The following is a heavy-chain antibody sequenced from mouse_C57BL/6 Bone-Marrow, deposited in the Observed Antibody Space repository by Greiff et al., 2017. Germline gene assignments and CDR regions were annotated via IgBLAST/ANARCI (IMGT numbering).Heavy chain of an antibody. D-gene: IGHD1-1*01. CDR1: GYTFTAYP. CDR3: ARGGPYGSSLYYFDY. CDR2: FNPYNDDT. J-gene: IGHJ2*01. V-gene: IGHV1-47*01. Sequence: VQLQQSGAELVKPGASVKMSCKASGYTFTAYPIEWMKQNHGKSLEWIGNFNPYNDDTKYNEKFKGKATLTVAKSSSTVYLELSRLTSDDSAVYYCARGGPYGSSLYYFDYWGQGTTLTVSS.